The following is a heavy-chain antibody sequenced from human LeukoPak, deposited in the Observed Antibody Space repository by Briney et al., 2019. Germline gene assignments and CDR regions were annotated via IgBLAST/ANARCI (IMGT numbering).Heavy chain of an antibody. J-gene: IGHJ4*02. CDR1: GYTFTGYY. CDR2: INPNSGGT. V-gene: IGHV1-2*02. D-gene: IGHD3-22*01. CDR3: ARGQNYYDSSYYQALEY. Sequence: ASVKVSCKASGYTFTGYYMHWVRQAPGQGLEWMGWINPNSGGTNYAQKFQGRVTMTRDTSISTAYMELSRLRSDDTAVYYCARGQNYYDSSYYQALEYWGQGTLVTVSS.